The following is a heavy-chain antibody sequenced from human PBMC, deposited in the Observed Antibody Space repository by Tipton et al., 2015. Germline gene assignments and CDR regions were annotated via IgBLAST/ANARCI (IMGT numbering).Heavy chain of an antibody. V-gene: IGHV3-21*01. CDR1: GFIFSGYS. D-gene: IGHD1-14*01. CDR2: ISGTSSYR. Sequence: SLRLSCTASGFIFSGYSINWVRQAPGKGLEWVSSISGTSSYRYYADSVQGRFTISRDHAKNSLFLQMNNLTAEDTAVYYCARDQKMQPTYNYYGLDVWGQGTTVTVSS. J-gene: IGHJ6*02. CDR3: ARDQKMQPTYNYYGLDV.